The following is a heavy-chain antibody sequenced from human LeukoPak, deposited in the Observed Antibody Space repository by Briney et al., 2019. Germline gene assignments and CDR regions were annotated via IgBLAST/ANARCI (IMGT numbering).Heavy chain of an antibody. D-gene: IGHD3-22*01. V-gene: IGHV3-23*01. CDR1: GFTFSSYA. Sequence: GGSLRLSCAASGFTFSSYAMSWVRQAPGKGLKWVSAISGSGGSTYYADSVKGRFTISRDNSKNTLYLQMNSLRAEDTAVYYCAKDYDDSSGYSLFDYWGQGTLVTVSS. CDR2: ISGSGGST. J-gene: IGHJ4*02. CDR3: AKDYDDSSGYSLFDY.